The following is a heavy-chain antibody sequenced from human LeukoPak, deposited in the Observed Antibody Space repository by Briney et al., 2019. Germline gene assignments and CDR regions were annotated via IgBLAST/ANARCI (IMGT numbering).Heavy chain of an antibody. CDR2: IKSKTDGGTT. J-gene: IGHJ4*02. V-gene: IGHV3-15*01. CDR3: ATLDGYNGYFDY. Sequence: GGSLRLSCAASGFTFSNAWMSWVRQAPGKGLEWVGRIKSKTDGGTTDYAAPVKGRFTISRDDSKNTLYLQMNSLKTEDTAVYYCATLDGYNGYFDYWGQGTLVTVSS. CDR1: GFTFSNAW. D-gene: IGHD5-24*01.